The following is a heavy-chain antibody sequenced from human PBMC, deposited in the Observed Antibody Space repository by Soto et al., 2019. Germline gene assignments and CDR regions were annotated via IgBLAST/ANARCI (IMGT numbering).Heavy chain of an antibody. CDR1: GLTFNRYW. J-gene: IGHJ5*02. Sequence: GGSLRLSCAASGLTFNRYWMHWVRHAPGKGLVWVSHINTDGSNTNYADSVKGRFTISRDNAKSTLFLQMNSLRDEDTAVYYCAREFCSGGNCYTYYFDPWGQGVPVTVSS. CDR2: INTDGSNT. V-gene: IGHV3-74*01. CDR3: AREFCSGGNCYTYYFDP. D-gene: IGHD2-15*01.